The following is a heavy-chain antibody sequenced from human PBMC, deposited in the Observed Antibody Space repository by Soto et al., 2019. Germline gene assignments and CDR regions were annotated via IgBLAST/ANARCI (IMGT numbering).Heavy chain of an antibody. D-gene: IGHD3-10*01. V-gene: IGHV4-61*01. J-gene: IGHJ6*02. Sequence: QVHLQESGPGLVKPSGTLSLICIVSGDSVTFGHHFWSWIRQPPGKGLEWVGHIFFTGATNYSPYPKSRVTMSVDSSKSQFSLNLTSVTAADSAIYYCARARPDSAGSSLGRRLDVWGQGTTVTVSS. CDR3: ARARPDSAGSSLGRRLDV. CDR1: GDSVTFGHHF. CDR2: IFFTGAT.